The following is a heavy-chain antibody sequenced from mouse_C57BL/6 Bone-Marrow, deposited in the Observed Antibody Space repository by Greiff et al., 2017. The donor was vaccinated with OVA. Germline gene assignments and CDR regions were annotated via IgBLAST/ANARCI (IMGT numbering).Heavy chain of an antibody. J-gene: IGHJ2*01. CDR1: GYTFTSYD. CDR3: ARRTTVDY. D-gene: IGHD1-1*01. Sequence: VQVVESGPELVKPGASVKLSCKASGYTFTSYDINWVKQRPGPGLEWIGWIYPRDGSTKYNEKFKGKATLTVDTSSSTAYMELHSLTAEDSAVYFWARRTTVDYWGQGTTLTVSS. CDR2: IYPRDGST. V-gene: IGHV1-85*01.